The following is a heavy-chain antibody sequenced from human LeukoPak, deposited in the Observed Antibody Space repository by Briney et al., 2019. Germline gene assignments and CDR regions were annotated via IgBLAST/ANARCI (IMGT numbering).Heavy chain of an antibody. CDR1: GDSISSSCYY. D-gene: IGHD1-14*01. J-gene: IGHJ2*01. V-gene: IGHV4-39*01. CDR2: IYYRGST. CDR3: ARKKPRWYFDL. Sequence: PSETLSLTCTISGDSISSSCYYWGWIRQPPGKGLEWIGDIYYRGSTYYSPSLKSRVSISIDTSNNQFSLTLNSVTAADTAVYYCARKKPRWYFDLWGRGTLVTVSS.